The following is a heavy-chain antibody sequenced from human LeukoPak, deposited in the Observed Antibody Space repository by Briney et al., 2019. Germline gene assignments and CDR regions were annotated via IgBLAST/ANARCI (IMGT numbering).Heavy chain of an antibody. V-gene: IGHV4-59*12. D-gene: IGHD6-6*01. J-gene: IGHJ4*02. CDR2: IYYSGST. CDR3: AREGPGYGSSSSIDY. Sequence: SETLSLTCTVSGGSITNYYWTWIRQPPGKGLEWIGYIYYSGSTNYNPSLKSRVTISVDTSKNQFSLKLSSVTAADTAVYYCAREGPGYGSSSSIDYWGQGTLVTVST. CDR1: GGSITNYY.